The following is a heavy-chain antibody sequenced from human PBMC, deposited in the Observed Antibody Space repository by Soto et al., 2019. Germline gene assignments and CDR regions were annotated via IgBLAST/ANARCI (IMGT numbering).Heavy chain of an antibody. Sequence: GASVKVSCKAFGYILSAYYINWVRQAPGQGLEWMGWINPKTGDTVYAQKFQGRVTMSSDTSISTAYMEVTSMKFDDTAVYFCARGAVAGIDYWG. CDR3: ARGAVAGIDY. D-gene: IGHD6-19*01. J-gene: IGHJ4*01. CDR1: GYILSAYY. V-gene: IGHV1-2*02. CDR2: INPKTGDT.